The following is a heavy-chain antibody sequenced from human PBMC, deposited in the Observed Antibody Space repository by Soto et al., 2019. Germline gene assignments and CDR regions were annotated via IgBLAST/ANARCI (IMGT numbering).Heavy chain of an antibody. CDR2: TYYRFKWYN. CDR3: TAAGSGRPAYENVEAWTFDY. CDR1: GDSVSSNSAA. V-gene: IGHV6-1*01. J-gene: IGHJ4*02. Sequence: SQTLSLTWAISGDSVSSNSAAWSWIKQCPSRGLEWLGRTYYRFKWYNDYAVSVKSRITIKPDTSKNQFPLQLKSVTPEDTAVYCRTAAGSGRPAYENVEAWTFDYWGQGTLVTVSS. D-gene: IGHD6-13*01.